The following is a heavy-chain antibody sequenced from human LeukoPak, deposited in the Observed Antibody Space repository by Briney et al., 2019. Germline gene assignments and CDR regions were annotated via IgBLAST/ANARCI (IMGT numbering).Heavy chain of an antibody. J-gene: IGHJ6*02. CDR1: GGSISSHY. CDR2: IYYSGST. CDR3: ARAPPGYCSSTSCRIPRDYYYYYGMDV. D-gene: IGHD2-2*01. Sequence: SETLSLTCSVSGGSISSHYWSWIRQPPGKGLEWIGYIYYSGSTKYNPSLKSRVTISVDTSKNQFSLKLSSVTAADTAVYYCARAPPGYCSSTSCRIPRDYYYYYGMDVWGQGTTVTVSS. V-gene: IGHV4-59*11.